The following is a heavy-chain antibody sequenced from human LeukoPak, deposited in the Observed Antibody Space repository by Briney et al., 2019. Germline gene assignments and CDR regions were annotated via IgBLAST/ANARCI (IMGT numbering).Heavy chain of an antibody. CDR3: VRNLPIDY. CDR2: ISGGGTT. CDR1: GFTFSSYP. V-gene: IGHV3-64D*06. Sequence: PGGSLRLSCSASGFTFSSYPMHWVRQAPGKGLEYVSSISGGGTTDYADSVRGRFTISRDNSKNTLYLQMSSLSPEDTAVYYCVRNLPIDYWGQGTLVTVSS. D-gene: IGHD1-14*01. J-gene: IGHJ4*02.